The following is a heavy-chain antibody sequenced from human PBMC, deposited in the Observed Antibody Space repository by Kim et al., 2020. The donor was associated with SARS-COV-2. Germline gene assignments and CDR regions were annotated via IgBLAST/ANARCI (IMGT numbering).Heavy chain of an antibody. CDR3: ARGLLTDGLVIIGDWYFDL. J-gene: IGHJ2*01. CDR1: GGSISSYY. D-gene: IGHD3-9*01. V-gene: IGHV4-59*01. Sequence: SETLSLTCTVSGGSISSYYWSWIRQPPGKGLEWIGYIYYSGSTNYNPSLKSRVTISVDTSKNQFSLKLSSVTAADTAVYYCARGLLTDGLVIIGDWYFDLWGRGTLVTVSS. CDR2: IYYSGST.